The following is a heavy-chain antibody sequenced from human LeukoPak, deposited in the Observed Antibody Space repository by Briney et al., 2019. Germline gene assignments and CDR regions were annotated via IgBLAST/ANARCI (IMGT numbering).Heavy chain of an antibody. Sequence: TSETLSLTCTVSGGSISSGGYYWSWIRQPPGKGLEWIGYIYHSGSTYYNPSLKSRVTISVDRSKNQFSLKLSSVTAADTAVYYCARDAAGSGRDYFDYWGQGTLVTVSS. J-gene: IGHJ4*02. D-gene: IGHD3-10*01. CDR2: IYHSGST. V-gene: IGHV4-30-2*01. CDR1: GGSISSGGYY. CDR3: ARDAAGSGRDYFDY.